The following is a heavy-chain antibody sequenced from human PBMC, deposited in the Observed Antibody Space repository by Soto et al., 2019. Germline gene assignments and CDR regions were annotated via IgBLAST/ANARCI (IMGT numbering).Heavy chain of an antibody. CDR3: ARHNSVRAAAGSFDY. J-gene: IGHJ4*02. CDR1: GASINNNNNF. Sequence: SETLSLTCTVSGASINNNNNFWAWIRQPPGKGLEWIGSIYYAGGTYYNPSLKSRVTISVDTSKDQFSLKLSSVTAADTALYYCARHNSVRAAAGSFDYWGQGTLVTVSS. D-gene: IGHD6-13*01. V-gene: IGHV4-39*01. CDR2: IYYAGGT.